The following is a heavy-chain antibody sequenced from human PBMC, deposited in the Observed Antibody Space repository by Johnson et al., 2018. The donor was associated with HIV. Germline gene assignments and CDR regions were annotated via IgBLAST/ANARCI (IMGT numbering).Heavy chain of an antibody. Sequence: QVQLVESGGGVVRPGGSLRLSCAASGFTFDDYGMSWVRQAPGKGLEWVAFIRYDGRNKYYADSVKGRFTISRDNSKNTLYLQMNSPRAEDTAVYYCATPPGGDYWAFDIWGQGTMVTVSS. J-gene: IGHJ3*02. CDR3: ATPPGGDYWAFDI. D-gene: IGHD4-17*01. CDR1: GFTFDDYG. CDR2: IRYDGRNK. V-gene: IGHV3-30*02.